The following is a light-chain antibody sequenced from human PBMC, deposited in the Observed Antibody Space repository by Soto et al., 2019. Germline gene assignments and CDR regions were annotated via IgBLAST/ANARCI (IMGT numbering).Light chain of an antibody. Sequence: QSVLTQPASVSGSPGQSITISCTGTSSDVGGYNYVSWYQQHPGKAPKPMIYDVSNRPSGVSNRFSGSKSGNTASLTIYGLQAEDEADYCCSSYTSSSSLMVFGGGTKLTVL. J-gene: IGLJ2*01. CDR1: SSDVGGYNY. CDR2: DVS. V-gene: IGLV2-14*01. CDR3: SSYTSSSSLMV.